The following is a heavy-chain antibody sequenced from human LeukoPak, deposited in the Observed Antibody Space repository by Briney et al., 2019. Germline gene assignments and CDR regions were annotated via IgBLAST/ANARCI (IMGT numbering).Heavy chain of an antibody. Sequence: SETLSLTCTVSGGSISNFYWSWIRQPAGMGLEWIGRIYTSGSTNYNPSLKSRVTMSVNTSKNQFSLNLSSVTAADTAVYYCARAPGRAAAADYWGQGTLVTVSS. CDR3: ARAPGRAAAADY. J-gene: IGHJ4*02. CDR2: IYTSGST. CDR1: GGSISNFY. V-gene: IGHV4-4*07. D-gene: IGHD6-13*01.